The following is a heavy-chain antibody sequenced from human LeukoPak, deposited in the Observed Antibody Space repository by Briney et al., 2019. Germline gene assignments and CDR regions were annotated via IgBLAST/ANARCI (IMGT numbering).Heavy chain of an antibody. CDR2: IRYDGSNK. V-gene: IGHV3-30*02. Sequence: GGSLRLFCAASGFTFSSYGMHWVRQAPGKGLEWVAFIRYDGSNKYYADSVKGRFTISRDNSKNTLYLQMNSLRAEDTAVYYCAKSRTSPAYFDYWGQGTLVTVSS. D-gene: IGHD2-2*01. J-gene: IGHJ4*02. CDR3: AKSRTSPAYFDY. CDR1: GFTFSSYG.